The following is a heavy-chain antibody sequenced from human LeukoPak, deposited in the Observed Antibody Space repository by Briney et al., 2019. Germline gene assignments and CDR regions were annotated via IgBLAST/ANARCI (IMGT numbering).Heavy chain of an antibody. CDR2: ISYDGSNK. D-gene: IGHD1-1*01. V-gene: IGHV3-30*14. CDR1: GFTFSSYA. J-gene: IGHJ4*02. CDR3: GREIGNDGDY. Sequence: GGSLRLSCAASGFTFSSYAMHWVRQAPGRGLEWVAVISYDGSNKYYAGSVKGRFTISRDNSKNTLYLQMNSLRAEDTAVYYCGREIGNDGDYRGQGTLVTVSS.